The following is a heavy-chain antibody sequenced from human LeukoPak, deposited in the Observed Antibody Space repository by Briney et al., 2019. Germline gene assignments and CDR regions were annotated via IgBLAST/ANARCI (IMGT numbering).Heavy chain of an antibody. CDR2: IYYTGTT. J-gene: IGHJ4*02. D-gene: IGHD3-16*01. Sequence: ETLSLTCTVSGGSINNFYWSWIRQSPGKGLEWVGYIYYTGTTYYNPSLTSRLTISVDTSKNQFSLKLNSVTAADTAVYYCARVGRGGYDPPDHWGQGTLVTVSS. CDR3: ARVGRGGYDPPDH. CDR1: GGSINNFY. V-gene: IGHV4-59*01.